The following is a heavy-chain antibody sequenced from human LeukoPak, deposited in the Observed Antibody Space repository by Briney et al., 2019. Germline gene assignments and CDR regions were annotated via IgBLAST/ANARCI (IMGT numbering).Heavy chain of an antibody. V-gene: IGHV1-2*02. CDR2: INPNSGGT. J-gene: IGHJ4*02. Sequence: ASVKVSCKASGYTFTGYYMHWVRQAPGQGLEWMGWINPNSGGTNYAQKFQGRVTMTRDTSISTAYMELSRLRSDDTAVYYCARSSSWSRLFGFGYYFDYWGQGTLVTVSS. CDR3: ARSSSWSRLFGFGYYFDY. D-gene: IGHD6-13*01. CDR1: GYTFTGYY.